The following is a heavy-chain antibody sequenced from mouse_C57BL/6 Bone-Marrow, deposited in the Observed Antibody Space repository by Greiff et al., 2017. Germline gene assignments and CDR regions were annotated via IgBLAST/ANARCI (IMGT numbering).Heavy chain of an antibody. CDR2: IWSGGST. V-gene: IGHV2-2*01. D-gene: IGHD2-4*01. J-gene: IGHJ3*01. Sequence: VQVVESGPGLVQPSQSLSITCTVSGFSLTSYGVHWVRQSPGKGLEWLGVIWSGGSTDYNAAFISRLSISKDNSKSQVFFKMNSLQADDTPIYYCARPLYDYAAWFAYWGQGTLVTVSA. CDR1: GFSLTSYG. CDR3: ARPLYDYAAWFAY.